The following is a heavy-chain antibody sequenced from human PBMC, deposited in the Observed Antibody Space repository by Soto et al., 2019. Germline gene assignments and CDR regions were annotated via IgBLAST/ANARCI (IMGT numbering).Heavy chain of an antibody. CDR1: GGTFSSYA. Sequence: ASVKVSCKASGGTFSSYAISWVRQAPGQGLEWMGGIIPIFGTANYAQKFQGRVTITADKSTSTAYMELSSLRSEDTAVYYCASDKGTAGGFDYWGQGTLVTVSS. J-gene: IGHJ4*02. CDR3: ASDKGTAGGFDY. CDR2: IIPIFGTA. V-gene: IGHV1-69*06. D-gene: IGHD6-25*01.